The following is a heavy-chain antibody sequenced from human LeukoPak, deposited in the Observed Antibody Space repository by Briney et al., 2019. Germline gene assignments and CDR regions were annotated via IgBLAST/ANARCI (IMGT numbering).Heavy chain of an antibody. J-gene: IGHJ4*02. V-gene: IGHV3-66*01. CDR2: IYSGGST. D-gene: IGHD3-9*01. CDR3: ARGRSTYYDILTGYLPVYYFDY. CDR1: GFTVSSNH. Sequence: GGSLRLSCAASGFTVSSNHMSWVRQAPGKGLEWVSVIYSGGSTYYADSVKGRFTISRDNSKNTLYLQMNSLRAEDTAVYYCARGRSTYYDILTGYLPVYYFDYWGQGTLVTVSS.